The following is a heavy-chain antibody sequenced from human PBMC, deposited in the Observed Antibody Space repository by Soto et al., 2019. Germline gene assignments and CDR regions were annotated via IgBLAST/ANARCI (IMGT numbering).Heavy chain of an antibody. Sequence: QVQLVESGGGVLQPGRSLRLSCAASGFTFSHYGMHWVRQAPRKGLEWMAIISYDGSNKYYSDSVKGRLTISRDNSNSPLYLQMNSLRPEDTAVYYCAKELHRFKNIGGATDSWGQGTLVTVSS. CDR2: ISYDGSNK. CDR1: GFTFSHYG. D-gene: IGHD6-19*01. J-gene: IGHJ4*02. CDR3: AKELHRFKNIGGATDS. V-gene: IGHV3-30*18.